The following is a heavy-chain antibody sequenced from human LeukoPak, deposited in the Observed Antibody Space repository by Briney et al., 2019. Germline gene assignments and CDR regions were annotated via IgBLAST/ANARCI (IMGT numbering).Heavy chain of an antibody. Sequence: SQTLSLTCTVSGGSISSGGYYWSWIRQHPGKGLEWIGYIYYSGSIYYNPSLKSRVTISVDTSKNQFSPKLSSVTAADTAVYYCAGNWNDERVDYWGQGTLVTVSS. CDR1: GGSISSGGYY. V-gene: IGHV4-31*03. CDR2: IYYSGSI. J-gene: IGHJ4*02. D-gene: IGHD1-1*01. CDR3: AGNWNDERVDY.